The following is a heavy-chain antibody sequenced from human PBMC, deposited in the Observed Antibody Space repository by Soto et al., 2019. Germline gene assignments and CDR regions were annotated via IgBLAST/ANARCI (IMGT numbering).Heavy chain of an antibody. CDR3: ARGGWELHVPHGMDV. CDR2: ISSNGGST. V-gene: IGHV3-64*02. CDR1: GFTFSSAW. J-gene: IGHJ6*02. D-gene: IGHD1-26*01. Sequence: GGSLRLSCAASGFTFSSAWMNWVRQAPGEGLEYVSAISSNGGSTYYADSVKGRFTISRDNSKNTLYLQMGSLRAEDMAVYYCARGGWELHVPHGMDVWGQGTTVTVSS.